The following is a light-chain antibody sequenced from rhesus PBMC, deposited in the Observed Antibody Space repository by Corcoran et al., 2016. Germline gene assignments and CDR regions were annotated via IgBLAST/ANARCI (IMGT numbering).Light chain of an antibody. CDR1: QGINSF. J-gene: IGKJ4*01. Sequence: DIQLNQSPPSLSASVGDRVTITCRESQGINSFLAWYQEKSGRDPKLLIYDASTLQSGGPSRFSGSGSGTDFTLTIGSLQPEDFATYYCQLRNSESLTFGVGTRVEIK. CDR2: DAS. V-gene: IGKV1-38*01. CDR3: QLRNSESLT.